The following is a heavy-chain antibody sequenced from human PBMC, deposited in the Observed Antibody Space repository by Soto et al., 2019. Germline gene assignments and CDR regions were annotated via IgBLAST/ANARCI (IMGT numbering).Heavy chain of an antibody. J-gene: IGHJ5*02. D-gene: IGHD6-13*01. V-gene: IGHV1-8*02. CDR3: ARMASAGTLNWFDP. CDR2: MNPGSGKT. Sequence: ASVKVSCKASGYTFINFDISWVRQVAGQGLEWLGWMNPGSGKTGYASKFQGRVAMTRDASTGTSHLELSSLTSDDTAVYYCARMASAGTLNWFDPWGQGTLVTVS. CDR1: GYTFINFD.